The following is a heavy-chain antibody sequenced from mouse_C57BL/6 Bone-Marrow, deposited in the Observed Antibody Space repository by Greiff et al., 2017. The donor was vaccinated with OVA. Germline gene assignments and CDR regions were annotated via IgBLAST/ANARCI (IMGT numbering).Heavy chain of an antibody. CDR1: GYTFPSYW. CDR3: AIYYDYDGGGYAMDY. CDR2: IDPNSGGT. V-gene: IGHV1-72*01. Sequence: QVQLQQPGAELVKPGASVKLSCKASGYTFPSYWMHWVKTRPGRGLEWIGRIDPNSGGTRSNEKFKSKDTLTVDKPSSTAYMQLSSLTSEDSAVYYCAIYYDYDGGGYAMDYWGQGTSVTVSS. D-gene: IGHD2-4*01. J-gene: IGHJ4*01.